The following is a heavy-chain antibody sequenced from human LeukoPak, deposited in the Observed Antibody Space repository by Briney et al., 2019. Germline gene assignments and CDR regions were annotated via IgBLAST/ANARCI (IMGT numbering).Heavy chain of an antibody. D-gene: IGHD3-16*01. CDR2: IIPIFGTA. V-gene: IGHV1-69*13. J-gene: IGHJ4*02. CDR3: ARDLGGKLGTFDY. Sequence: SVKGSCKAAGGTFSSYAISWVRQAPGQGLEWMGGIIPIFGTANYAQKFQGRVTITADESTSTAYMELSSLRSEDTAVYYCARDLGGKLGTFDYWGQGTLVTVSS. CDR1: GGTFSSYA.